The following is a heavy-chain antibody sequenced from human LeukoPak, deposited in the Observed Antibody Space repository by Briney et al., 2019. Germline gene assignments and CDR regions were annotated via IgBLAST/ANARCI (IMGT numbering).Heavy chain of an antibody. CDR1: GGSFGGYY. J-gene: IGHJ6*03. CDR3: ARGLIRFLEWSRVDYYYMDV. Sequence: SETLSLTCAVYGGSFGGYYWSWIRQPPGKGLEWIGEINHSGSTNYNPSLKSRVTISVDTSKNQFSLKLSSVTAADTAVYYCARGLIRFLEWSRVDYYYMDVWGKGTTVTVSS. D-gene: IGHD3-3*01. V-gene: IGHV4-34*01. CDR2: INHSGST.